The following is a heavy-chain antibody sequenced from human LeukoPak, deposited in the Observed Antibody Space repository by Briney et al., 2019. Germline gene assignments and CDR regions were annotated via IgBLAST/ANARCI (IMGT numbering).Heavy chain of an antibody. CDR3: AKVFSVIAYYFDY. D-gene: IGHD2-21*01. CDR1: GFTFSSYA. CDR2: ISGSGGST. V-gene: IGHV3-23*01. Sequence: GGSLRLSCAASGFTFSSYAMSWVRQAPGKGLGWVSAISGSGGSTYYADSVKGRFTISRGNSKNTLYLQMNSLRAEDTAVYYCAKVFSVIAYYFDYWGQGTLVTVSS. J-gene: IGHJ4*02.